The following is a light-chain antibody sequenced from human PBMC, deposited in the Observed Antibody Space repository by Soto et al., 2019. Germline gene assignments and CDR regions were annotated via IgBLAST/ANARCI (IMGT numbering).Light chain of an antibody. CDR2: DAS. V-gene: IGKV3-20*01. J-gene: IGKJ3*01. Sequence: EIVLTQSPGTLSLPPGERATLSCRASQSVASSHLAGYRQKPGQTPRLLIYDASSRATGIPDRISGSGSGTDFTLTISRLEPEDFAVYYCQQYGSAPFTFGPGTKVDIK. CDR1: QSVASSH. CDR3: QQYGSAPFT.